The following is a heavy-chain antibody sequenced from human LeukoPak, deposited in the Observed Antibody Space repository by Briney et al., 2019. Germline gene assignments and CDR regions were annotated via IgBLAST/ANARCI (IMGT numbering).Heavy chain of an antibody. Sequence: PGGSLRLSCAASGFTFSSYSMSWVRQAPGKGLEWVSYISSSSSTIYYADSVKGRFTISRDNAKNSLYLQMNSLRDEDTAVYYCARDYNDFWSGYLTDYWGQGTLVTVSS. CDR1: GFTFSSYS. J-gene: IGHJ4*02. V-gene: IGHV3-48*02. CDR3: ARDYNDFWSGYLTDY. D-gene: IGHD3-3*01. CDR2: ISSSSSTI.